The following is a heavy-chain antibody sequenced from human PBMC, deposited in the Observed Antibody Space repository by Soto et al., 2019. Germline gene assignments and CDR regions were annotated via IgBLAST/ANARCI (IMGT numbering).Heavy chain of an antibody. CDR3: ARAPHYDSSGYYLAFDY. D-gene: IGHD3-22*01. J-gene: IGHJ4*02. CDR1: GYTFTSYG. CDR2: ISAYNGNT. V-gene: IGHV1-18*01. Sequence: ASVKVSCKASGYTFTSYGISWVRQAPGQGLEWMGWISAYNGNTNYAQKLQGRVTMTTDTSTSTAYMELRSLRSDDTAVYYCARAPHYDSSGYYLAFDYWGQGTRVTVSS.